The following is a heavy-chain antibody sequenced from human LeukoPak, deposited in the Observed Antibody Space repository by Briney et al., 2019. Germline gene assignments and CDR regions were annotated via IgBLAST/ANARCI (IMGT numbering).Heavy chain of an antibody. V-gene: IGHV3-23*01. D-gene: IGHD1-20*01. CDR2: INKGGENT. CDR3: VRVISGTPNWFDP. CDR1: GLTFNTYG. J-gene: IGHJ5*02. Sequence: GGSLRLSCAASGLTFNTYGMTWFRQAPGKGLEWVSTINKGGENTHYADSVKGRFTISRDTSKDTMYLQLNSLRPEDTAVYYCVRVISGTPNWFDPWGQGTLVTVSS.